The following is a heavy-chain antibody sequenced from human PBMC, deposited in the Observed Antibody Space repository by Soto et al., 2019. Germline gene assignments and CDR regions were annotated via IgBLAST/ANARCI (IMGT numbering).Heavy chain of an antibody. V-gene: IGHV3-11*06. CDR1: GFTFSDDY. CDR2: ISSSSSYT. CDR3: ARDRPAFWSGPESVYYYYGMDV. D-gene: IGHD3-3*01. J-gene: IGHJ6*02. Sequence: GGSLRLSCAASGFTFSDDYMSWVRQAPGKGLEWVSYISSSSSYTNYADSVKGRFTISRDNAKNSLYLQMNSLRAEDTAVYYCARDRPAFWSGPESVYYYYGMDVWGQGTTVTVSS.